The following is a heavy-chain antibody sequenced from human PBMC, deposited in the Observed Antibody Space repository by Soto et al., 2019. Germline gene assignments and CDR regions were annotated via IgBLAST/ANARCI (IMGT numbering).Heavy chain of an antibody. V-gene: IGHV4-4*02. CDR3: ARVLEAAGNNWFDP. D-gene: IGHD6-13*01. CDR1: GGSISSSNW. J-gene: IGHJ5*02. Sequence: SETLSLTCAVSGGSISSSNWWSWVRQPPGKGLEWIGEIYHSGSTNYNPSLKSRVTISVDKSKNQFSLKLSSVTAADTAVYYCARVLEAAGNNWFDPWGQGTLVTVSS. CDR2: IYHSGST.